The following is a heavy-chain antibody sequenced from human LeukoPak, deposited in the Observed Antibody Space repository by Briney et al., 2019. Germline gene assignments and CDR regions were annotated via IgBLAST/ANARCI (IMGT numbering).Heavy chain of an antibody. D-gene: IGHD3-22*01. CDR1: GYTFTGYY. Sequence: ASVKVSCKASGYTFTGYYMHWVRQAPGQGLEWMGWINPNSGGTNYAQKFQGRVTMTRDTSISTAYMELSRLRSDDTAVYYCARLAGGPSSGYYYGWFDPWGQGTLVTVSS. J-gene: IGHJ5*02. CDR2: INPNSGGT. CDR3: ARLAGGPSSGYYYGWFDP. V-gene: IGHV1-2*02.